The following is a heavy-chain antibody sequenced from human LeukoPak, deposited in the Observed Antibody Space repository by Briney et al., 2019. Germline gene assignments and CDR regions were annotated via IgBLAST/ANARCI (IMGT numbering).Heavy chain of an antibody. CDR3: AREAVVVVPAASGDIFDY. V-gene: IGHV3-7*05. Sequence: GGSLRLSCAASGFTFSRYWMSWVRQAPGKGLEWVANIKQDGSEKYYVDSVKGRFTISRDNAKNSLYLQMNSLRAEDTAVYYCAREAVVVVPAASGDIFDYWGLGTLVTASS. D-gene: IGHD2-2*01. CDR2: IKQDGSEK. J-gene: IGHJ4*02. CDR1: GFTFSRYW.